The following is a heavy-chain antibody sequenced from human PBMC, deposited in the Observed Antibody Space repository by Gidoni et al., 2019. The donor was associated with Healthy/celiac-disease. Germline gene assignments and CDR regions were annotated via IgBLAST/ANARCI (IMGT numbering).Heavy chain of an antibody. D-gene: IGHD3-22*01. J-gene: IGHJ4*02. V-gene: IGHV4-34*01. CDR1: GGSFSGYY. Sequence: QVQLQQWGAGLSKPSETLSLTCAVYGGSFSGYYWSWIRQPPGKGLEWIGEINHSGSTNYNPALKSRVTISVDTSKNQFSLKLSSVTAADTAVYYCARGRQYYDSSGYYPFDYWGQGTLVTVSS. CDR3: ARGRQYYDSSGYYPFDY. CDR2: INHSGST.